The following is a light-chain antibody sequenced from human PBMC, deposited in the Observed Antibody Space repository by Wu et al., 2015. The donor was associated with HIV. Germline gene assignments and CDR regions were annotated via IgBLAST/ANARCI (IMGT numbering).Light chain of an antibody. CDR3: QQYGGSPQWT. J-gene: IGKJ1*01. CDR2: AAS. V-gene: IGKV3-20*01. Sequence: EIVLTQSPGTLSVSPGERATLSCRASQSVSSSYLAWYQHKPGQAPRLLIYAASSRATGIPDRFSGSGSGTDFTLTISRVEPEDFAVYYCQQYGGSPQWTFGRRDPGR. CDR1: QSVSSSY.